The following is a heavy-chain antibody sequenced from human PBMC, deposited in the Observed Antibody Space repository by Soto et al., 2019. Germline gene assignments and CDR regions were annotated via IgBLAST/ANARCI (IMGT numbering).Heavy chain of an antibody. V-gene: IGHV4-34*01. Sequence: QVQLQQWGAGLLKPSETLSLTCAVYGGSFSGYYWSWIRQPPGKGLEWIGEINHRGSTNYNPSLKSRVTISVDTSKEQFSLPLSSVTAADTAVYYCARDYYDSSGRPAIVYRGQGTLVTVSA. CDR1: GGSFSGYY. J-gene: IGHJ4*02. CDR2: INHRGST. CDR3: ARDYYDSSGRPAIVY. D-gene: IGHD3-22*01.